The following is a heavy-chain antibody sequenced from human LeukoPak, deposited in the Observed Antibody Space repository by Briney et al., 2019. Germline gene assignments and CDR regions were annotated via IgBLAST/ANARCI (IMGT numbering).Heavy chain of an antibody. J-gene: IGHJ5*02. CDR1: GYTFTGYY. D-gene: IGHD3-10*01. V-gene: IGHV1-2*02. CDR3: ARGLYYGSGSYYLNWFDP. Sequence: GASVKVSCKASGYTFTGYYMHWVRQAPGQGLEWMGWINPNSGGTNYAQKFQGRVTMTRDTSISTAYMELSSLRSEDTAVYYCARGLYYGSGSYYLNWFDPWGQGTLVTVSS. CDR2: INPNSGGT.